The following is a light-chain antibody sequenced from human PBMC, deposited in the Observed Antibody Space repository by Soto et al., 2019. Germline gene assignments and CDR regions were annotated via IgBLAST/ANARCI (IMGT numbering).Light chain of an antibody. CDR1: QSVASNN. CDR2: GAS. V-gene: IGKV3-20*01. Sequence: EIVLTQSPGTLSLSPGEIATLSCRASQSVASNNLAWYQQKPGQSPRLLMYGASRRPTGIPDRFSGSGSGTDFTLTISRLEPEDFAVYYCQQYGSSPGTFGQGTKVDIK. CDR3: QQYGSSPGT. J-gene: IGKJ1*01.